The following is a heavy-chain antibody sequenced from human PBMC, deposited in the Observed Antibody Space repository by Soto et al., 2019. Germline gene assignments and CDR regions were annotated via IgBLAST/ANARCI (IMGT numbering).Heavy chain of an antibody. J-gene: IGHJ4*02. Sequence: QVQLVESGGGVVQPGRSLRLSCAASGFTFSSYGMHWVRQAPGKGLEWVAVISYDGSNKYYADSVKGRFTISRDNSKNTLYLQVNSLRAEDTAMNYCAKDYGSGWTMGDFWGQGTLVTVSS. CDR3: AKDYGSGWTMGDF. CDR1: GFTFSSYG. V-gene: IGHV3-30*18. D-gene: IGHD6-19*01. CDR2: ISYDGSNK.